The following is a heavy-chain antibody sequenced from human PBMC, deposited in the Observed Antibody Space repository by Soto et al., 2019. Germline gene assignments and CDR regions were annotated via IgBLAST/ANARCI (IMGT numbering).Heavy chain of an antibody. D-gene: IGHD3-10*01. J-gene: IGHJ6*02. CDR1: GGTFSSYA. CDR3: ARTITMVRGVIIKSQNYYYYGMDV. Sequence: GASVKVSCKASGGTFSSYAISWVRQAPGQGLEWMGGIIPIFGTANYAQKFQGRVTITADESTSTAYMELSSLRSEDTAVYYCARTITMVRGVIIKSQNYYYYGMDVWGQGTTVTVSS. V-gene: IGHV1-69*13. CDR2: IIPIFGTA.